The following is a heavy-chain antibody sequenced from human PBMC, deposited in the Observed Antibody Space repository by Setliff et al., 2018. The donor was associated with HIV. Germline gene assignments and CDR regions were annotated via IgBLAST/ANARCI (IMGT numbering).Heavy chain of an antibody. D-gene: IGHD2-2*01. V-gene: IGHV4-34*01. CDR3: ARGRDSSTWYVSHFYYYYYMDV. CDR2: INYSGTT. CDR1: DGSLSGYF. Sequence: SETLSLTCSVSDGSLSGYFWTWIRQSPGKGLEWIGEINYSGTTNYNPSLRSRVTISIDTSKNQFFLKLTSVTAADSARYFCARGRDSSTWYVSHFYYYYYMDVWSRGTTVT. J-gene: IGHJ6*03.